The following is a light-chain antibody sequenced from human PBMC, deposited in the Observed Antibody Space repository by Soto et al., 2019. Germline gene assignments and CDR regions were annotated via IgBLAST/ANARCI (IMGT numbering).Light chain of an antibody. J-gene: IGLJ1*01. CDR1: RSDVGGYNY. Sequence: QSVLTQPASVSGSPGQSITISCTGTRSDVGGYNYVYWHQQHPGKAPKLMIYDVTNRPSGVSDRFSGSKSGNTSSLTISGLQAEDDAYYDCSSYTSSSTYVFGAGTKVTVL. V-gene: IGLV2-14*01. CDR2: DVT. CDR3: SSYTSSSTYV.